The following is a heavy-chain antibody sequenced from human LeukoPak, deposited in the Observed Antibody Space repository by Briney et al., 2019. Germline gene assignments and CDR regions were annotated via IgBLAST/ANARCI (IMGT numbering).Heavy chain of an antibody. J-gene: IGHJ4*02. CDR2: IIPIFGTA. Sequence: ASVTVSCTASGGTFSSYAISWVRQAPGQGLEWMGGIIPIFGTANYAQKFQGRVTITADESTSTAHMDLSSLRSEDTAVYYCARGDNYYDSSGYYYEPHYFDYWGQGTLVTVSS. D-gene: IGHD3-22*01. CDR1: GGTFSSYA. CDR3: ARGDNYYDSSGYYYEPHYFDY. V-gene: IGHV1-69*13.